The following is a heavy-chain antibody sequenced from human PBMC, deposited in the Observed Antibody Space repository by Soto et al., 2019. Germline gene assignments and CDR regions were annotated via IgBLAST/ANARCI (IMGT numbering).Heavy chain of an antibody. CDR1: GFTFSSYW. V-gene: IGHV3-74*01. D-gene: IGHD6-19*01. CDR2: INSDGSST. Sequence: GGSLRLSCAASGFTFSSYWMHWVRQAPGKGLVWVSRINSDGSSTSYADSVKGRFTISRDNAKNTLYLRTNSLRAEDTAVYYCARELQWLVRGDYYYGMDVWGQGTTVTVSS. CDR3: ARELQWLVRGDYYYGMDV. J-gene: IGHJ6*02.